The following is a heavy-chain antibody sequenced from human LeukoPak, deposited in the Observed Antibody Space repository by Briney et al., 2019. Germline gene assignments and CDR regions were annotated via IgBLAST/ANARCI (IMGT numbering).Heavy chain of an antibody. J-gene: IGHJ4*02. V-gene: IGHV3-30*02. CDR2: IRYDGSNK. Sequence: GGSLRLSCAASGFTFSSYGMHWVRQAPGKGLEWVAFIRYDGSNKYYADSVKGRFTISRDNSKNTLYLQMNSLRAEDTAVYYCARVGMVWYYFDYWGQGTLVTVSS. D-gene: IGHD3-3*01. CDR1: GFTFSSYG. CDR3: ARVGMVWYYFDY.